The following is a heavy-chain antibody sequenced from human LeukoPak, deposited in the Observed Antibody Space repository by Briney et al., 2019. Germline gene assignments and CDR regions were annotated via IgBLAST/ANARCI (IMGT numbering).Heavy chain of an antibody. CDR1: GGSISSGDYY. Sequence: SETLSLTCTVSGGSISSGDYYWSWIRHPPGKGLEWIGYIYYSGSTYYHPSLKSRVTISVNTSKNQFSLKLSSVTAADTAVYYCARDTAMVTPLYYYYGMDVWGQGTTVTVSS. V-gene: IGHV4-30-4*01. CDR2: IYYSGST. CDR3: ARDTAMVTPLYYYYGMDV. J-gene: IGHJ6*02. D-gene: IGHD5-18*01.